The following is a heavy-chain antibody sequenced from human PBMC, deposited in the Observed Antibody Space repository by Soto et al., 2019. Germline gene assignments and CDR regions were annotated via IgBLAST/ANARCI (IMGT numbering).Heavy chain of an antibody. V-gene: IGHV1-69*13. J-gene: IGHJ6*02. CDR2: IIPIFGTA. CDR1: GGTFSSYA. Sequence: GASVKVSCKASGGTFSSYAISWVRQAPGQGLEWMGGIIPIFGTANYAQKFQGRVTITADESTSTAYMELSSLRSEDTAVYYCARVILRYFVRVHAPDYYYYGMDFWGQGTTVTVPS. D-gene: IGHD3-9*01. CDR3: ARVILRYFVRVHAPDYYYYGMDF.